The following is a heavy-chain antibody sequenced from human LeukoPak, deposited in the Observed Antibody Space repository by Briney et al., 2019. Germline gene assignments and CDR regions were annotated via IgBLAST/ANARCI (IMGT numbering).Heavy chain of an antibody. CDR1: GYTFTCYY. D-gene: IGHD2-2*01. CDR2: INPNSGGT. Sequence: GASVKVSCKASGYTFTCYYMHWVRQAPGQGLEWMGWINPNSGGTNYAQKFQGRVTMTRDTSISTAYMELSRLRSDDTAVYYCARLGYCSSTSCFDYWGQGTLVTVSS. J-gene: IGHJ4*02. V-gene: IGHV1-2*02. CDR3: ARLGYCSSTSCFDY.